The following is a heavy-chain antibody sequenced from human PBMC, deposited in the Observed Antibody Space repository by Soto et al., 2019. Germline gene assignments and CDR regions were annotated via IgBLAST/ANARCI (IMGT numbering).Heavy chain of an antibody. J-gene: IGHJ4*02. Sequence: QVQLVESGGGVVQPGRSLRLSCAASGFTFSSYAMHWVRQAPGKGLEWVAVISYDGSNKYYADSVKGRFTISRDNSKNTLYLQMNSLRAEDTAVYYCARAEMATITFSFDYWGQGTLVTVSS. CDR2: ISYDGSNK. CDR1: GFTFSSYA. V-gene: IGHV3-30-3*01. CDR3: ARAEMATITFSFDY. D-gene: IGHD5-12*01.